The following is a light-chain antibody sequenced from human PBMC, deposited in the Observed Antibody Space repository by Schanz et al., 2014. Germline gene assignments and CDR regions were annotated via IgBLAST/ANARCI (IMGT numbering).Light chain of an antibody. CDR1: QTVYTN. CDR2: EAS. J-gene: IGKJ1*01. Sequence: EIVLTQSPATLSLSPGERATLSCRTSQTVYTNLAWYQQKPGQPPSLLIYEASNRATGIPPKFSGSGSGTDFTLTISSLEPEDFAVYYCQQRSDWPPWTFGQGTKVEIK. CDR3: QQRSDWPPWT. V-gene: IGKV3-11*01.